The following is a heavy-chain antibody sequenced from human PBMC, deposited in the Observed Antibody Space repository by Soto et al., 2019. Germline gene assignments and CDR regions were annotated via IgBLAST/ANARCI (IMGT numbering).Heavy chain of an antibody. J-gene: IGHJ6*02. CDR3: GRNLASYGDYVPHYYGMDV. Sequence: QVQLQESGPGLVKPSDTLSLTCAVSGYSISSSNWWGWIRQPPGKGLEWIGYIYYSGSTYYNPSLKSRVTMSVDTSKNQFSLKLSSVTAVDTAVYYCGRNLASYGDYVPHYYGMDVWGQGTTVTVSS. CDR2: IYYSGST. CDR1: GYSISSSNW. D-gene: IGHD4-17*01. V-gene: IGHV4-28*01.